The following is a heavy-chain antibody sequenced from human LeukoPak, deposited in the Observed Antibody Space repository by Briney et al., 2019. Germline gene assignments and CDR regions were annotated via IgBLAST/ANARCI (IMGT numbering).Heavy chain of an antibody. Sequence: GGSLRLSCAASGFTFSSYSMNWVRQAPGKGLEWVSYISSLSGTINYADSVKGRFIISRDNAKNSMFLQMNSLRAEDTAVYYCVRDQGGAVSYWGQGTLVTVSS. CDR2: ISSLSGTI. D-gene: IGHD3-16*01. CDR1: GFTFSSYS. CDR3: VRDQGGAVSY. V-gene: IGHV3-48*01. J-gene: IGHJ4*02.